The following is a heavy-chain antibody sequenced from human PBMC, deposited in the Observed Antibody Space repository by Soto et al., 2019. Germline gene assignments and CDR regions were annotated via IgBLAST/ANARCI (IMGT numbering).Heavy chain of an antibody. J-gene: IGHJ4*02. CDR3: ATLTHDYGEYYFDY. D-gene: IGHD4-17*01. V-gene: IGHV1-24*01. CDR1: GYTLTELS. Sequence: ASVKVSCKVSGYTLTELSMHWVRQAPGKGLEWMGGFDPEDGETIYAQKFQGRVTMTEDTFTDTAYMELSSLRSEDTAVYYCATLTHDYGEYYFDYWGQGTLVTVSS. CDR2: FDPEDGET.